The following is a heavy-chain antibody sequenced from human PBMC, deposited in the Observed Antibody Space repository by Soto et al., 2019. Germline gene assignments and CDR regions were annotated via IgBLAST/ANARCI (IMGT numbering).Heavy chain of an antibody. CDR2: ISSSGTNT. D-gene: IGHD1-7*01. CDR1: DFVFSNYS. J-gene: IGHJ4*02. CDR3: TRGTKGGSPPL. Sequence: GGSLRLSCAGSDFVFSNYSMNWVRQAPGRGLEWVSYISSSGTNTYYAASVRGRFTISRDNAKNSLFLRMISLKDEDTAVYLCTRGTKGGSPPLWGRGTLVTVSS. V-gene: IGHV3-48*02.